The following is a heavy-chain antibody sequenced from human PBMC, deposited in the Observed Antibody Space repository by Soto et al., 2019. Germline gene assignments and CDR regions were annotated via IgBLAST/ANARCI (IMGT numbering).Heavy chain of an antibody. CDR2: IYTSGST. J-gene: IGHJ3*02. V-gene: IGHV4-4*07. CDR3: ARGGRIFGVVIINAFDI. Sequence: AETLSLTCTVSGGSISSYYWICIRQPSVKGLEWIGRIYTSGSTNYNPSLKSRVTMSVDTSKNQFSLKLSSVTAADTAVYYCARGGRIFGVVIINAFDIWGQGTMVTVSS. CDR1: GGSISSYY. D-gene: IGHD3-3*02.